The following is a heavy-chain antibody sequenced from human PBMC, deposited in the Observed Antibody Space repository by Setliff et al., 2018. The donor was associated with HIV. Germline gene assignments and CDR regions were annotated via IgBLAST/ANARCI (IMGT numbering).Heavy chain of an antibody. CDR1: GGSISSETFS. V-gene: IGHV4-4*07. D-gene: IGHD4-17*01. CDR3: ARHASGDSVSPISYWFDP. J-gene: IGHJ5*02. Sequence: PSETLSLTCSVSGGSISSETFSWNWIRQPAGKGLEWIGRIYTSGSTDYNPSLKSRVTMSIDTSKNQFSLKLSSVTAADTAVYFCARHASGDSVSPISYWFDPWGQGTLVTVSS. CDR2: IYTSGST.